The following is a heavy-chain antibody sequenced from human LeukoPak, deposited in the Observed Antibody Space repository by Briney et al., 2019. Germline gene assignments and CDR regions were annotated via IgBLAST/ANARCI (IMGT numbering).Heavy chain of an antibody. J-gene: IGHJ5*02. CDR1: AGSFSGYY. Sequence: SETLSLTCAVYAGSFSGYYWSWIRQPPGKGLEWTGEINQSGSTNYNPSLKSRVTTSVDTSKNQFSLKLRSVTAADTAVYYCARGRSYGSGRYWFDPWGQGALVAVSS. V-gene: IGHV4-34*01. CDR2: INQSGST. D-gene: IGHD3-10*01. CDR3: ARGRSYGSGRYWFDP.